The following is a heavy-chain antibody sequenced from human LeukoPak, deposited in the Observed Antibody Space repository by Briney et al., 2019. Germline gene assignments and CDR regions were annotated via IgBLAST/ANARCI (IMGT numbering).Heavy chain of an antibody. D-gene: IGHD6-13*01. J-gene: IGHJ6*03. Sequence: GASVKVSCKASGYTFTSYGISWVRQAPGQGLEWMGWISAYNGNTNYAQKLQGRVTMTTDTSTSTAYMELRSLRSDDTAVYYCARTNGGWQQLAYYYYYMDVWGKGTTVTVSS. CDR2: ISAYNGNT. V-gene: IGHV1-18*01. CDR3: ARTNGGWQQLAYYYYYMDV. CDR1: GYTFTSYG.